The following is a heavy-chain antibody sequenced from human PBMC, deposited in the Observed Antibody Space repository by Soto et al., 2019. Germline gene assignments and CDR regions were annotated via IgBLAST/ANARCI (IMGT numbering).Heavy chain of an antibody. D-gene: IGHD2-2*01. CDR2: INPNSGDT. V-gene: IGHV1-2*02. Sequence: QVQLVQSGAEVKKPGASVKVSCKASGYIFTGYYINWVRQAPGQGLEWMGWINPNSGDTSYLQKLQGRVSMTTDTSINTADMELSRVRSDDTAVYYCARPYCSSNSCHNWFDSWGQGTLVTFSS. CDR1: GYIFTGYY. CDR3: ARPYCSSNSCHNWFDS. J-gene: IGHJ5*01.